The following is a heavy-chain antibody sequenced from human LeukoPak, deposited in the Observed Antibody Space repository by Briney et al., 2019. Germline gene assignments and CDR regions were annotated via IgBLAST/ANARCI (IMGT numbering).Heavy chain of an antibody. CDR3: AKDHSGGDYYYMDV. CDR1: GFTFSTYA. CDR2: ISGSGGST. V-gene: IGHV3-23*01. J-gene: IGHJ6*03. D-gene: IGHD2-15*01. Sequence: GGSLRLSCAASGFTFSTYAMTWVRQAPGKGLEWVSAISGSGGSTYYADSVKGRFTISRDNSKNTLYLQMNSLRAEDTAVYYCAKDHSGGDYYYMDVWGKGTTVTISS.